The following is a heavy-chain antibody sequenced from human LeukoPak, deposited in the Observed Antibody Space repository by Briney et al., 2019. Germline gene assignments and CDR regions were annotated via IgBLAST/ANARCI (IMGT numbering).Heavy chain of an antibody. CDR1: GGTFSSYT. CDR2: IIPILGIA. Sequence: ASVKVSCKASGGTFSSYTISWVRQAPGQGLEWMGRIIPILGIANYAQKFQGRVTITANKSTSTAYMELSSLRSEDTAVYYCARDRRDSWSGYYRWFDPWGQGTLVTVSS. V-gene: IGHV1-69*04. J-gene: IGHJ5*02. CDR3: ARDRRDSWSGYYRWFDP. D-gene: IGHD3-3*01.